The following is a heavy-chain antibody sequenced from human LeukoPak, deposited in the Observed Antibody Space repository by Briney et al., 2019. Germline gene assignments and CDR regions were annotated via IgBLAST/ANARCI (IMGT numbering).Heavy chain of an antibody. Sequence: QAGGSLRLSCAASGFTFSGYGMHWVRQAPGKGLEWVAVISYDGSNKYYADSVKGRFTISRDNSKNTLYLQMNSLRAEDTAVYYCTKGRTITVRFLIDYWGQGTLVTVSS. CDR3: TKGRTITVRFLIDY. V-gene: IGHV3-33*05. J-gene: IGHJ4*02. D-gene: IGHD5-24*01. CDR1: GFTFSGYG. CDR2: ISYDGSNK.